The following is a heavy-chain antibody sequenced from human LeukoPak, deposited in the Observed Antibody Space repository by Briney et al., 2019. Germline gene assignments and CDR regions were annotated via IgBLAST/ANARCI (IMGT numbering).Heavy chain of an antibody. CDR3: AKDGSNDWRWGAFDV. Sequence: GGSLRLSCAASGFTFSSYGMSWVRPAPGKGLEWVSSIVGSGSSTFYADSVKGRFSISRDNSKHTLYLQMNTLRADDTAVYYCAKDGSNDWRWGAFDVWGQGTMVTVSS. D-gene: IGHD2-15*01. CDR1: GFTFSSYG. V-gene: IGHV3-23*01. CDR2: IVGSGSST. J-gene: IGHJ3*01.